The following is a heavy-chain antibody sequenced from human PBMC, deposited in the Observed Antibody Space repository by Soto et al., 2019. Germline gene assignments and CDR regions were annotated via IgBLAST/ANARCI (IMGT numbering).Heavy chain of an antibody. CDR1: GFTFDDYA. Sequence: GGSLRLSCAASGFTFDDYAMHWVRQAPGKGLEWVSGISWNSGSIGYADSVKGRFTISRDNAKNSLYLQMNSLRAEDTALYYCAKDLWRTTLLYSSSEDNYYYGMDVWGQGTTVTVSS. J-gene: IGHJ6*02. D-gene: IGHD3-3*01. CDR3: AKDLWRTTLLYSSSEDNYYYGMDV. V-gene: IGHV3-9*01. CDR2: ISWNSGSI.